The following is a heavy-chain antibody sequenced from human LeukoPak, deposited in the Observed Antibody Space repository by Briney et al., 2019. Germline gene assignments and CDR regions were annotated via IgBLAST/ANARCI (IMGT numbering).Heavy chain of an antibody. CDR1: GFTFSSYG. D-gene: IGHD1-26*01. CDR3: ARGRSRGWGPGFYAFDI. V-gene: IGHV3-30*02. J-gene: IGHJ3*02. Sequence: GGSLRLSCAASGFTFSSYGMHWVRQAPGKGLEWVAFIRYDGSNKYYADSVKGRFTISRDNSKNTLYLQMNSLRAEDTAVYYCARGRSRGWGPGFYAFDIWGQGTMVTVSS. CDR2: IRYDGSNK.